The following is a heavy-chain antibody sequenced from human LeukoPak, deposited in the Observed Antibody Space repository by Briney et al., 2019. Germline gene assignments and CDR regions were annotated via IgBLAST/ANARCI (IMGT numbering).Heavy chain of an antibody. Sequence: SETLSLTCTVSGGSVTSYYWSWIRQPPGKGLEWIGHIHSSGSTDYNPSLKSRVTISIDTSKNRFSLNLSSVTAADTAVYYCARARSRWNYFDYWGQGSLVTVPS. D-gene: IGHD6-19*01. CDR1: GGSVTSYY. J-gene: IGHJ4*02. CDR2: IHSSGST. V-gene: IGHV4-59*02. CDR3: ARARSRWNYFDY.